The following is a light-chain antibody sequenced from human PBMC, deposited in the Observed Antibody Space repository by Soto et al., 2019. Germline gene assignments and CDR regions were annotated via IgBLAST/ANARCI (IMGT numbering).Light chain of an antibody. Sequence: EIVLTQSPGTLSLSPGERATLSCRASQSVSSSYLAWYQQKPGQAPRLLIYGASSRATGIPDRFSGSGSGTDFTLTISRLEPEDFVVYYCQQYGSSPKYTFGQGTKLEIK. CDR3: QQYGSSPKYT. J-gene: IGKJ2*01. CDR1: QSVSSSY. CDR2: GAS. V-gene: IGKV3-20*01.